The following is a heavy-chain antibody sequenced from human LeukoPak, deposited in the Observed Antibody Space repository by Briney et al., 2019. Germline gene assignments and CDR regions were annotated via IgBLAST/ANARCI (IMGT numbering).Heavy chain of an antibody. D-gene: IGHD6-19*01. Sequence: SETLSLTCAVYGGSFSNYYWSWIRQPPGKGLEWIGEISHGGSTNYNPSLKSRVIISVHTSKNQFSLKLSSVTAADTAVYYCATHRIAVAVGGWFDPWGQGTLVTVSS. CDR3: ATHRIAVAVGGWFDP. CDR2: ISHGGST. J-gene: IGHJ5*02. V-gene: IGHV4-34*01. CDR1: GGSFSNYY.